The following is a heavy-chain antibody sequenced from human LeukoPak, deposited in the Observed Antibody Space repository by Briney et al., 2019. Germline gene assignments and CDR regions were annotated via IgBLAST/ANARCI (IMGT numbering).Heavy chain of an antibody. J-gene: IGHJ5*02. D-gene: IGHD2-21*02. CDR2: IYTSGST. CDR3: ARDHCGGDCYSNWFDP. Sequence: SQTLSLTCTVSGGSISSGRYYWSWIRQPAGKGLEWIGRIYTSGSTNYNPSLKSRVTISVDTSKNQFSLKLSSVTAADTAVYYCARDHCGGDCYSNWFDPWGQGTLVTVSS. V-gene: IGHV4-61*02. CDR1: GGSISSGRYY.